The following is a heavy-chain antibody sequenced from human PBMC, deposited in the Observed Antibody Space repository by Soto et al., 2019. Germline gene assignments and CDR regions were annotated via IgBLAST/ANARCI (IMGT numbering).Heavy chain of an antibody. J-gene: IGHJ5*02. CDR2: INHSGST. Sequence: SETLSLTCAVYGGSFSGYYWSWIRQPPGKGLEWIGEINHSGSTNYNPSLKSRVTISVDTSKNQFSLKLSSVTAADTAVYYCATSEPSPWGQGTLVTVSS. CDR1: GGSFSGYY. D-gene: IGHD6-6*01. V-gene: IGHV4-34*01. CDR3: ATSEPSP.